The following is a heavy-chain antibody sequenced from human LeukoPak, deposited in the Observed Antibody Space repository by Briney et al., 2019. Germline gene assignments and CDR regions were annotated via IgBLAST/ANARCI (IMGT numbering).Heavy chain of an antibody. J-gene: IGHJ3*02. V-gene: IGHV4-39*01. CDR3: ARLPYSNDAFDI. Sequence: SETLSLTCTVSGGSISSSSYYWGWIRQPPGKGLEWIGSIYYSGSTYYNPSLKSRVTISVDTSKNQFSLKLSSVTAADTDVYYCARLPYSNDAFDIWGQGTMVTVSS. D-gene: IGHD6-13*01. CDR2: IYYSGST. CDR1: GGSISSSSYY.